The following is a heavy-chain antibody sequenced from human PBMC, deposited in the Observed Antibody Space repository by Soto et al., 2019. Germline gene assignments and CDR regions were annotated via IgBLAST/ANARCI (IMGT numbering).Heavy chain of an antibody. V-gene: IGHV4-30-4*02. CDR3: ARAPPLKYTYGLRGAFDI. Sequence: PSETLYRTCTVSGGSINSSSYYWGWIRQPPGKGLEWIGYIYYSGSTYYNPSLKSRVTISVDTSKNQFSLKLSSVTAADTAVYYCARAPPLKYTYGLRGAFDIWGQRTMVTVSS. J-gene: IGHJ3*02. CDR1: GGSINSSSYY. D-gene: IGHD5-18*01. CDR2: IYYSGST.